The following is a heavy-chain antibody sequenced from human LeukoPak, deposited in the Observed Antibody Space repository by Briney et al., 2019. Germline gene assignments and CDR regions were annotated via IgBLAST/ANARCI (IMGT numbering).Heavy chain of an antibody. D-gene: IGHD6-13*01. CDR3: ARGALGYSSSWYNWFDP. J-gene: IGHJ5*02. Sequence: PSETLSLTCAVYGGSFSGHYWSWIRQPPGKGLEWIGEINHSGSTNYNPSLKSRVTISVDTSKNQFSLKLSSVTAADTAVYYCARGALGYSSSWYNWFDPWGQGTLVTVSS. CDR1: GGSFSGHY. CDR2: INHSGST. V-gene: IGHV4-34*01.